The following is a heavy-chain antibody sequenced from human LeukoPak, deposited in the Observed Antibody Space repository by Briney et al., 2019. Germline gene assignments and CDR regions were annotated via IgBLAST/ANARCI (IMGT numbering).Heavy chain of an antibody. V-gene: IGHV3-21*04. CDR1: GFTFSSYS. CDR3: ARDRVGYYGSGSYFDY. D-gene: IGHD3-10*01. CDR2: ISSSSSDI. J-gene: IGHJ4*02. Sequence: GGSLRHSCAASGFTFSSYSMNWVRQAPGKGLAWVSSISSSSSDIYYADSAKGRFTISRDNAKKSLYLQMNILRAEDPAVYYLARDRVGYYGSGSYFDYWGQGTLVTVSS.